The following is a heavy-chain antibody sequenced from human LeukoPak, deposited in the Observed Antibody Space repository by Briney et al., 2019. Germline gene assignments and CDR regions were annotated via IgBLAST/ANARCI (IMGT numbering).Heavy chain of an antibody. J-gene: IGHJ4*02. CDR1: GGSFSGYY. CDR3: ARGKSTVSDY. Sequence: SETLSLTCAVYGGSFSGYYWSWIRQPPGKGLEWIGEINHSGSTNYNPSLKSRVTISVDTSKNQFSLKLSSVTAADTAVYYCARGKSTVSDYWGQGTLVTVSS. CDR2: INHSGST. D-gene: IGHD2-2*01. V-gene: IGHV4-34*01.